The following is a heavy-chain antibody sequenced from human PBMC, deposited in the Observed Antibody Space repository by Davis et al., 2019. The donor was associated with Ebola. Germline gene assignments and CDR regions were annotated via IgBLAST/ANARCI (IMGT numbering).Heavy chain of an antibody. J-gene: IGHJ6*02. Sequence: SETLSLTCTVSGGSISSYYWSWIRQPPGKGLEWIGYIYYSGSTNYNPSLKSRFTISVDTSKNQFSLKLSSWTAADTAVYYCARRYCSSTSCYGYYYYGMDVWGQGTTVTVSS. D-gene: IGHD2-2*01. V-gene: IGHV4-59*12. CDR2: IYYSGST. CDR1: GGSISSYY. CDR3: ARRYCSSTSCYGYYYYGMDV.